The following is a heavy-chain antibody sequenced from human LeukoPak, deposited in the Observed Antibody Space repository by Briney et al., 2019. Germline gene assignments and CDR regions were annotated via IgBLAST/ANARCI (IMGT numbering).Heavy chain of an antibody. Sequence: SETLSLTCTVSGYSITSGYYWGWIRQPPGKGLEWIGSIYHSGSTFYNPSLKSRVTISVDPSKNQFSLKVSSVIVADTAVYYCARQGYSSSWYYFDYWGQGTLVTVSS. CDR1: GYSITSGYY. CDR2: IYHSGST. CDR3: ARQGYSSSWYYFDY. J-gene: IGHJ4*02. D-gene: IGHD6-13*01. V-gene: IGHV4-38-2*02.